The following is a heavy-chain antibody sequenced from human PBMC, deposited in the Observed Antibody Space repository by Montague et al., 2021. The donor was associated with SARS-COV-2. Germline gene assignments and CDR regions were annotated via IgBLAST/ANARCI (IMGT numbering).Heavy chain of an antibody. V-gene: IGHV4-34*01. D-gene: IGHD3-16*02. Sequence: SETLSLTCAVYGGSFTDFYWTWIRQPPGKGLEWIGESNDRGSSNYNPSLKNRVTISVDKSKNQISLKFTSVTAADTATYYCARGQVTVIAILIAYPAAEAIDVWGQGTTVTVS. J-gene: IGHJ3*01. CDR2: SNDRGSS. CDR3: ARGQVTVIAILIAYPAAEAIDV. CDR1: GGSFTDFY.